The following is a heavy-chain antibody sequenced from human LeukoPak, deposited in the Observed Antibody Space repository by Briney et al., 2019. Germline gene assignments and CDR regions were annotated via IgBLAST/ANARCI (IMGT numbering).Heavy chain of an antibody. Sequence: GGSLRLSCAASGFAVSSNYMSWVRQAPGKGLEWVSVIYSGGSTYYADSVKGRLTISRDNSKNTLYLQMNSLRAEDTAVDYCAAFFFSKNWFDPWGQVTLVTVSS. V-gene: IGHV3-66*01. D-gene: IGHD2/OR15-2a*01. J-gene: IGHJ5*02. CDR3: AAFFFSKNWFDP. CDR2: IYSGGST. CDR1: GFAVSSNY.